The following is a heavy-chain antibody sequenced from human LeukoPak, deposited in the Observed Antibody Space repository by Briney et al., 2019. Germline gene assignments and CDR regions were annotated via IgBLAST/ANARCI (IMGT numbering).Heavy chain of an antibody. CDR1: GFTFGSYS. CDR2: ILYDGTRQ. V-gene: IGHV3-30-3*01. J-gene: IGHJ4*02. Sequence: PGGSLRLSCAASGFTFGSYSLHWVRQSPDKGLEWVTSILYDGTRQYYADSVRGRFTISRDNAKNSLYLQMNSLRAEDTAVYYCAREMDYWGQGTLVTVSS. CDR3: AREMDY.